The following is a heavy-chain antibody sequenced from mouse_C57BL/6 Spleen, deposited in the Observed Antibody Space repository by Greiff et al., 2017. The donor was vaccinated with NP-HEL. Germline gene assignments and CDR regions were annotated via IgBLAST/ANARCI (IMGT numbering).Heavy chain of an antibody. Sequence: EVQLVESGGGLVQPGGSLSLSCAASGFTFTDYYMSWVRQPPGKALEWLGFIRNKANGYTTEYSASVKGRFTISRDNSQSILYLQMNALRAEDSAAYYCARSYYYGSSFLAYWGQGTLVTVSA. D-gene: IGHD1-1*01. J-gene: IGHJ3*01. CDR2: IRNKANGYTT. CDR1: GFTFTDYY. V-gene: IGHV7-3*01. CDR3: ARSYYYGSSFLAY.